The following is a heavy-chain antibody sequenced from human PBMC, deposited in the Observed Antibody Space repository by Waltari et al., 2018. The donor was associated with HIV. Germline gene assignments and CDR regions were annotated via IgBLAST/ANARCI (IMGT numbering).Heavy chain of an antibody. D-gene: IGHD3-3*01. V-gene: IGHV4-4*07. CDR1: GGSISSYY. J-gene: IGHJ4*02. CDR3: ARLNYNFWGDVGDY. Sequence: QVQLPESGPGLVQPSETLSLSCIVSGGSISSYYWSWLRLPAGKGLEWIGRIYTSGSTNYNPSLKSRVTMSVDTSKNQFSLKLSSVTAADTAVYYCARLNYNFWGDVGDYWGQGTLVTVSS. CDR2: IYTSGST.